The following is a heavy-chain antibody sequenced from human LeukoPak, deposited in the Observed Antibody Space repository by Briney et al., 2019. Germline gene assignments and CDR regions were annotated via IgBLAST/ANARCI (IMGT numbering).Heavy chain of an antibody. CDR2: IKEDGSEK. Sequence: PGGSLRLSCAASGFTFSSYWMSWVRQAPGKGLEWVANIKEDGSEKYYVDSAKGRFTISGDNARNSLYLQMNSLRAEDTAVYYCASYYDGSGYLDAFDIWGQGTMVTVSS. CDR1: GFTFSSYW. CDR3: ASYYDGSGYLDAFDI. D-gene: IGHD3-22*01. V-gene: IGHV3-7*02. J-gene: IGHJ3*02.